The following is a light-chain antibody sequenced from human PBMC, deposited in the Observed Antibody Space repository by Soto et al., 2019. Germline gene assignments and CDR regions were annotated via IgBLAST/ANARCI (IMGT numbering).Light chain of an antibody. CDR2: DVS. Sequence: QSALTQPRSVSGSPGQAVTISCTGTSSDVGGYNYVSWYQHHPGKAPKLMIYDVSRRPSGVPDRFSGAKSGNTASLTISGHQAEDEADYYCGSYAGSYTWVFGGGTKLTVL. CDR3: GSYAGSYTWV. CDR1: SSDVGGYNY. J-gene: IGLJ3*02. V-gene: IGLV2-11*01.